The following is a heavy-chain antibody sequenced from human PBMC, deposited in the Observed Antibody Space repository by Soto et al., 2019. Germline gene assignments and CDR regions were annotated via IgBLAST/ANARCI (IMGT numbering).Heavy chain of an antibody. D-gene: IGHD6-13*01. J-gene: IGHJ3*02. V-gene: IGHV3-23*01. CDR2: ISGSGGST. CDR3: AKPPPYSSSWYGDAFDI. Sequence: EVQLLESGGGLVQPGGSLRLSCAASGFTFSSYAMSWVRQAPGKGLEWVSAISGSGGSTYYADSVKGRFTISRDNSKYTLYLQMNSLRAEDTAVYYCAKPPPYSSSWYGDAFDIWGQGTMVTVSS. CDR1: GFTFSSYA.